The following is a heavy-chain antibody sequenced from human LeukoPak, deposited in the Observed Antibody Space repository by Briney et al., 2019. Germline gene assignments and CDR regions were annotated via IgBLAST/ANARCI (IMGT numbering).Heavy chain of an antibody. V-gene: IGHV4-30-2*04. CDR3: ARENYYDSSGYSEGMDV. Sequence: LWSRVTMSLDTSKNQFSLRLSSVTAADTAVYYCARENYYDSSGYSEGMDVWGQGITVIVSS. J-gene: IGHJ6*02. D-gene: IGHD3-22*01.